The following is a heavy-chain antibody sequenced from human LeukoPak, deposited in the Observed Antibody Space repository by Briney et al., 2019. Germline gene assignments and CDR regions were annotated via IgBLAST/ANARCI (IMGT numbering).Heavy chain of an antibody. CDR3: AKDTRTYYYDSSGYGDAFDI. V-gene: IGHV3-23*01. D-gene: IGHD3-22*01. CDR1: GFTFSSYA. J-gene: IGHJ3*02. CDR2: ISGSGGST. Sequence: GGSLRLSCAASGFTFSSYAMSWVRQAPGKGLEWVSVISGSGGSTYYADSVKGRFTISRDNSKNTLYLQMNSLRAEDTAVYYCAKDTRTYYYDSSGYGDAFDIWGQGTMVTVSS.